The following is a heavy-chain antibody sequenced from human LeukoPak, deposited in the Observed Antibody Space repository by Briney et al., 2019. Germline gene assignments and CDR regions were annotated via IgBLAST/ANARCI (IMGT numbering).Heavy chain of an antibody. V-gene: IGHV1-2*02. CDR1: GYTFTGYY. CDR2: INPNSGGT. D-gene: IGHD3-22*01. Sequence: EASVKVSCKASGYTFTGYYMHWVRQAPGQGLEWMGWINPNSGGTNYAQKFQGRVTMTRDTSISTAYMELSSLRSDDTAVYYCARDSPSDYYDSSGYDYWGQGTLVTVSS. CDR3: ARDSPSDYYDSSGYDY. J-gene: IGHJ4*02.